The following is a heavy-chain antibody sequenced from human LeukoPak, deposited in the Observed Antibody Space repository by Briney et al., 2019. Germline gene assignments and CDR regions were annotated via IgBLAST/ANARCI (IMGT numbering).Heavy chain of an antibody. D-gene: IGHD6-13*01. Sequence: SGGSLRLSCAASGFTFSRNSMNWVRQAPGKGLEWVSSISTSSSYIYYADSVKGRFTISRDNAKNSLYLQMNSLRAEDTALYYCARGSGSSWYFYFDYWGQGTLVTVSS. CDR3: ARGSGSSWYFYFDY. CDR1: GFTFSRNS. J-gene: IGHJ4*02. V-gene: IGHV3-21*04. CDR2: ISTSSSYI.